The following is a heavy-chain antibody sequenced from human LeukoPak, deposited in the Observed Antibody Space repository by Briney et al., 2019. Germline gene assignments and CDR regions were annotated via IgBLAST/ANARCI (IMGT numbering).Heavy chain of an antibody. CDR1: GLTFSSYW. CDR2: INSDGSST. J-gene: IGHJ4*02. V-gene: IGHV3-74*01. CDR3: ARGGAYYDFWSGYSFSDY. Sequence: SGGSLRLSCAASGLTFSSYWMHWVRQAPGKGLVWVSRINSDGSSTSYADSVKGRFTISRDNAKNTLYLQMNSLRAEDTAVYYCARGGAYYDFWSGYSFSDYWGQGTLVTVSS. D-gene: IGHD3-3*01.